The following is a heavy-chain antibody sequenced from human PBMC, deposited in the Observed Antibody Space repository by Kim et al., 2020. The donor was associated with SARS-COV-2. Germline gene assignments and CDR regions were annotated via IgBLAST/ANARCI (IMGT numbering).Heavy chain of an antibody. D-gene: IGHD1-20*01. J-gene: IGHJ4*02. V-gene: IGHV4-39*01. Sequence: SETLSLTCTVSGDSFSSTSYYWVWIRLPPGKGLEWLGAVYYSGTTHYNPSLESRVTMSVDTSKNQFSLKLNSVTAADTAVYYCARSSFSTVHYNPGFDSWGQGTLVTVSS. CDR1: GDSFSSTSYY. CDR3: ARSSFSTVHYNPGFDS. CDR2: VYYSGTT.